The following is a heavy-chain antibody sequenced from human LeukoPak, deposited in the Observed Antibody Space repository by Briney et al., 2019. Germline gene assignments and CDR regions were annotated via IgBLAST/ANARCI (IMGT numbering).Heavy chain of an antibody. CDR1: GFTFSSYW. J-gene: IGHJ4*02. D-gene: IGHD3-3*01. CDR3: ARVALRFFKEYYFDY. CDR2: ISYDGSNK. V-gene: IGHV3-30-3*01. Sequence: TGGSLRLSCAASGFTFSSYWMSWVRQAPGKGLEWVAVISYDGSNKYYADSVKGRFTISRDNSKNTLYLQMNSLRAEDTAVYYCARVALRFFKEYYFDYWGQGTLVTVSS.